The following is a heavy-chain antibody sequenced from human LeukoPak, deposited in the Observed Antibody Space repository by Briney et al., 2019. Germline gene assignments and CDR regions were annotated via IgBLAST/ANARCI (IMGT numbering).Heavy chain of an antibody. CDR2: ISYDGSNK. J-gene: IGHJ4*02. V-gene: IGHV3-30*01. Sequence: GGSLRLSCAASGFTFSSYAMHWVRQAPGKGLEWVAVISYDGSNKYYADSVKGRFTISRDNSKNTLYLQMNSLRAEDTAVYYCARLRAESRDYWGQGTLVTVSS. CDR1: GFTFSSYA. D-gene: IGHD1-26*01. CDR3: ARLRAESRDY.